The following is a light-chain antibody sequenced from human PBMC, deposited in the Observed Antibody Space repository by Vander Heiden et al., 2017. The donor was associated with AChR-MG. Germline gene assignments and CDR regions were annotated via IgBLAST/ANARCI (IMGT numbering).Light chain of an antibody. Sequence: EIVMTQSPATLSVSPGERATLSCRASQSVGSNLAWYQQKPGQAPRLLFLGASTRTIGIPARFSGSGSGTEFTLTISSLQSEDFAVYYCQQYTGWPRTFGQGTKVEIK. J-gene: IGKJ1*01. CDR2: GAS. CDR1: QSVGSN. V-gene: IGKV3-15*01. CDR3: QQYTGWPRT.